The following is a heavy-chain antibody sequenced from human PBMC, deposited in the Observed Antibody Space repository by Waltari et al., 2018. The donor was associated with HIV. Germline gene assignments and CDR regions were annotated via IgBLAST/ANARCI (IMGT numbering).Heavy chain of an antibody. CDR2: ISGSGGST. D-gene: IGHD6-13*01. V-gene: IGHV3-23*01. Sequence: EVQVLESGGALVQPGGSLRLSCAASGFTFSNYGMSWVRQAPGKGLGWVSTISGSGGSTYYADSVRGRFTVSRDKSKNTLYLQMNSLRAEDTAVYFCVKEHQYSHSWYSYYGMDVWGQGTTVTVSS. CDR3: VKEHQYSHSWYSYYGMDV. J-gene: IGHJ6*02. CDR1: GFTFSNYG.